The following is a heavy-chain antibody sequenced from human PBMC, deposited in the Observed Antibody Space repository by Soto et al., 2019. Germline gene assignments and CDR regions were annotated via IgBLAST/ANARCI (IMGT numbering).Heavy chain of an antibody. Sequence: ASVKVSCKASGYTFTSYGISWVRQAPGQGLEWMGWISAYNGNTNYAQKLQGRVTMTTDTSTSTAYMELRSLRSDDAAVYYCARAPVGPAAIYIYDYWGQGTLVTVSS. CDR3: ARAPVGPAAIYIYDY. J-gene: IGHJ4*02. D-gene: IGHD2-2*02. CDR1: GYTFTSYG. CDR2: ISAYNGNT. V-gene: IGHV1-18*01.